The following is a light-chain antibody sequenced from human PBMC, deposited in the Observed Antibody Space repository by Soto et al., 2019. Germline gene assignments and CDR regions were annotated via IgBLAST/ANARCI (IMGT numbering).Light chain of an antibody. CDR1: QSVSSN. J-gene: IGKJ5*01. V-gene: IGKV3-15*01. CDR2: SAS. Sequence: EIVLTQSPATLSLSPGERATLSCRASQSVSSNLAWYQQKPGQAPRLLIYSASTRATGIPVRFSGSGSGTEFTLTISSLQSEDFAVYYCQQYNNWLITFGQGTRLEIK. CDR3: QQYNNWLIT.